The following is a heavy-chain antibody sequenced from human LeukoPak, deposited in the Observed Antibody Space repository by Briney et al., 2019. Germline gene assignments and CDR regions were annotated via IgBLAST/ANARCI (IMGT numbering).Heavy chain of an antibody. V-gene: IGHV3-23*01. CDR3: AKDGYGSGSYLDY. J-gene: IGHJ4*02. Sequence: PGGSLRLSCAASGFTFSSYAMSWVRQAPGKGLEWVSAISGSGGSTYYADSVKGRFTISRDNSKNTLYLQMNSLRAEGTAVYYCAKDGYGSGSYLDYWGQGTLVTVPS. CDR1: GFTFSSYA. CDR2: ISGSGGST. D-gene: IGHD3-10*01.